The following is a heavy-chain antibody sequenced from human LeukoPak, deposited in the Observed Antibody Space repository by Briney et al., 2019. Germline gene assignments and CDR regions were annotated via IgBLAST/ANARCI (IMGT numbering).Heavy chain of an antibody. J-gene: IGHJ5*02. Sequence: VASVMVSCKASGYTFTTYYIHWVRQAPGQGLEWMGIISPSGGSTDYAQKFQGRVTMTRDMSTSTVYMELSSLRSEDTAVYYCARRILTGFNWFDPWGQGTLVTVSS. D-gene: IGHD3-9*01. V-gene: IGHV1-46*01. CDR1: GYTFTTYY. CDR2: ISPSGGST. CDR3: ARRILTGFNWFDP.